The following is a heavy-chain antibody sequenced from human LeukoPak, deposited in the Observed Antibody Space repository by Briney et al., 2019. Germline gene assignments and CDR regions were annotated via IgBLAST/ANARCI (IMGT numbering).Heavy chain of an antibody. CDR1: GGSISSSTYY. D-gene: IGHD3-22*01. V-gene: IGHV4-39*01. CDR2: IYYSGST. CDR3: ARRYGGYYDSSGHPFDC. Sequence: PSETLSLTCTVSGGSISSSTYYWGWIRQPPGKGLEWIGRIYYSGSTYYNPSLKSRVTISVDTSKNQFSLELSSVTAADTAVYYCARRYGGYYDSSGHPFDCWGQGTLVTVSS. J-gene: IGHJ4*02.